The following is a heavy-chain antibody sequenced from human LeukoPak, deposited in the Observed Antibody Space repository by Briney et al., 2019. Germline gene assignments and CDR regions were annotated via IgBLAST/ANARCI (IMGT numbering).Heavy chain of an antibody. V-gene: IGHV3-23*01. D-gene: IGHD2-8*01. CDR1: GFTFSSYA. CDR3: AKDTSIGKYCTNGVCSPFDY. J-gene: IGHJ4*02. CDR2: ISDSGDYT. Sequence: GGSLTLSCAGSGFTFSSYAMSWVRQAPGQGLEWVSVISDSGDYTSYADSVRGRFTISRDNSRNTLYLQMISLRPEDTSVYYCAKDTSIGKYCTNGVCSPFDYWGQGTLVTVSS.